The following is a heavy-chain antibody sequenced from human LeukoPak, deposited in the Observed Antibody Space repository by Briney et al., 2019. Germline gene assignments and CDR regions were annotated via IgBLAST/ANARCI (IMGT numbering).Heavy chain of an antibody. D-gene: IGHD2-15*01. CDR1: GFTFSSYW. CDR3: ARVTRRVVADYFDY. CDR2: IKQDGSEK. J-gene: IGHJ4*02. V-gene: IGHV3-7*01. Sequence: PGGSLRLSCAASGFTFSSYWMSWVRQAPGKGLEWVANIKQDGSEKYYVDSVKGRFTISRDNAKNSLYLQMNSLRAEDTAVYYCARVTRRVVADYFDYWGQGTLVTVSS.